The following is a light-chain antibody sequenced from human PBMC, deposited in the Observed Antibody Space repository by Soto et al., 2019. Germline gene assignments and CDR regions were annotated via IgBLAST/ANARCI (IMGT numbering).Light chain of an antibody. V-gene: IGLV1-40*01. J-gene: IGLJ1*01. Sequence: QSALTQPPSVSGAPGQRVTISCTGSSSNIGAGYDVHWYQQLPGTAPKLLIYGNSNRPSGVPDRFSGSKSGTSASLAITGLQAEDEADYYCQSYDSSLSGVWVFGTGTKLTVL. CDR1: SSNIGAGYD. CDR2: GNS. CDR3: QSYDSSLSGVWV.